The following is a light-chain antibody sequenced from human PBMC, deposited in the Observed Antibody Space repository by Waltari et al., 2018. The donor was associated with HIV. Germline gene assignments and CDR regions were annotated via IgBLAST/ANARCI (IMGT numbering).Light chain of an antibody. CDR1: RSDVGGYNY. J-gene: IGLJ2*01. CDR2: EVS. V-gene: IGLV2-14*01. Sequence: QSALTQPASVSGSPGQSITIPCTGTRSDVGGYNYVSWYQQHPGKAPKLMIYEVSNRPSGVSNRFSGSKSGNTASLTISGRQAEDEADYYCSSYTSSSTPIFGGGTKLTVL. CDR3: SSYTSSSTPI.